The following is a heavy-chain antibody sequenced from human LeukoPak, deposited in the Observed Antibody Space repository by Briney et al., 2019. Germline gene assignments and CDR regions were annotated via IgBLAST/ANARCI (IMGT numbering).Heavy chain of an antibody. CDR3: ARDLPYYYDSKGAFDI. CDR2: ISSSSSTI. J-gene: IGHJ3*02. D-gene: IGHD3-22*01. V-gene: IGHV3-48*01. CDR1: GFTFSSYT. Sequence: GGSLRLSCAASGFTFSSYTMNWVRQAPGKGLEWVSAISSSSSTIYYADSVKGRFTISRDNAENSLYLQMNSLRAEDTAVYYCARDLPYYYDSKGAFDIWGQGTMVTVSS.